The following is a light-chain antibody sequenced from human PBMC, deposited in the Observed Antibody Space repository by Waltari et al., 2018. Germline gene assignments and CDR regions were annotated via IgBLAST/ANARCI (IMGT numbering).Light chain of an antibody. CDR3: SSYSSISTVI. J-gene: IGLJ2*01. V-gene: IGLV2-14*01. CDR2: EVS. Sequence: QSALTQPASVSGSPGQSITIPCPGTSSDIGGYNPVSWYQQHPGKAPKLMIYEVSYRPSGVSPRFSGSKSGNTASLTISGLQAEDEADYYCSSYSSISTVIFAAGTKLTVL. CDR1: SSDIGGYNP.